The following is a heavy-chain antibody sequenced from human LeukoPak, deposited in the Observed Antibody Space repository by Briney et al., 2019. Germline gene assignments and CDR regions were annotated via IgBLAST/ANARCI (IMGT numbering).Heavy chain of an antibody. CDR2: INPNSGGT. CDR1: GYTFTGYH. J-gene: IGHJ4*02. V-gene: IGHV1-2*02. D-gene: IGHD6-19*01. Sequence: ASVKVSCKASGYTFTGYHMHWVRQAPGQGLEWMGWINPNSGGTNYAQKFQGRVTMTRDTSISTAYMELSRLRSDDTAVYYCAREPHRNIAVAGLFDYWGQGTLVTVSS. CDR3: AREPHRNIAVAGLFDY.